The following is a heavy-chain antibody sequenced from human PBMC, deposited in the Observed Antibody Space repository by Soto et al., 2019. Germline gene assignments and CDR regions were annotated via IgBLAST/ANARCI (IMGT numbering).Heavy chain of an antibody. J-gene: IGHJ6*02. V-gene: IGHV3-48*02. D-gene: IGHD2-15*01. CDR1: GFTFSDFY. CDR3: ARDQRGGSRDYGMDV. Sequence: PGGSLRLSCAASGFTFSDFYMNWVRQAPGKGLEWVSHISAANSIVYYADSVKGRFTISRDNAENSLSLQMNSLTDEDTAVYYCARDQRGGSRDYGMDVWGPGTTVTVSS. CDR2: ISAANSIV.